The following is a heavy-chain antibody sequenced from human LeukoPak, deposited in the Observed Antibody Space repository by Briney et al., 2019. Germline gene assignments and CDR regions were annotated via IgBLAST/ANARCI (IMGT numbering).Heavy chain of an antibody. CDR3: AREDCSSTSCYDPSVSDY. D-gene: IGHD2-2*01. V-gene: IGHV3-48*04. CDR1: GFTFSNYG. Sequence: GGSLRLSCAASGFTFSNYGMNWVRQAPGKGLEWVSYISSSGYTIYYADSVKGRFTISRDNAKNSLYLQMNSLRAEDTAVYYCAREDCSSTSCYDPSVSDYWGQGTLVTVSS. CDR2: ISSSGYTI. J-gene: IGHJ4*02.